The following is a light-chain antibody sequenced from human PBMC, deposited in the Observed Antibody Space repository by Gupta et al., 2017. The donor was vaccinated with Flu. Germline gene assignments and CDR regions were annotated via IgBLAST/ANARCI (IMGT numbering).Light chain of an antibody. V-gene: IGKV3-11*01. J-gene: IGKJ4*01. Sequence: EIVLTQSPATLSLSPGERATLSCRPSQSVSTYLAWYQQKPGQAPRLLIYDASNRATGIPARFSGSGSGTDFTLTISSLGPEDFAVYYCQQRSNWPPEGTFGGGTNVEIK. CDR1: QSVSTY. CDR3: QQRSNWPPEGT. CDR2: DAS.